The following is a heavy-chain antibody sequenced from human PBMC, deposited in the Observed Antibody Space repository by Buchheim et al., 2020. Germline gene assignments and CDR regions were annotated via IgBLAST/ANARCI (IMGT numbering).Heavy chain of an antibody. J-gene: IGHJ4*02. D-gene: IGHD2-15*01. CDR1: GFTFSSYA. CDR3: AKGPRVVVVAATYYFDY. V-gene: IGHV3-23*01. CDR2: ISGSGGST. Sequence: EVQLLESGGGLVQPGGSLRLSCAASGFTFSSYAMSWVRQAPGKGLEWVSAISGSGGSTYYADSVKGRFTISRDNSKNTLYLPMNSLRAEDTAVYYCAKGPRVVVVAATYYFDYWGQGTL.